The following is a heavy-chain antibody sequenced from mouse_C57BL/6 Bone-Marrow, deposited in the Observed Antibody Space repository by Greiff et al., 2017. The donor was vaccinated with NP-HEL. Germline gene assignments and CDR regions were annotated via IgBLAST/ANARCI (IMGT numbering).Heavy chain of an antibody. V-gene: IGHV1-26*01. CDR2: INPNNGGT. Sequence: EVQLQQSGPELVKPGASVKISCKASGYTFTDYYMNWVKQSHGKSLEWIGDINPNNGGTRYNQKFKGKATLTVDKSSSTAYMELRSLTSEDSAVYYCGRGYGRAYWGQGTLVTVSA. D-gene: IGHD1-1*01. CDR3: GRGYGRAY. CDR1: GYTFTDYY. J-gene: IGHJ3*01.